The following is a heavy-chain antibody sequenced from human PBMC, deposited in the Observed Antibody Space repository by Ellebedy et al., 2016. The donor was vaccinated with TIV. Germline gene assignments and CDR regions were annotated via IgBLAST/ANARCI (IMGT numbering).Heavy chain of an antibody. CDR2: NYPRDSDT. Sequence: PGGSLRLSCKASGYAFTTFWIGWVRQMPGKGLEWMGINYPRDSDTTYSPSFQGQVTFSVDKSNNTAYLQWTSLKPSDTAMYFCARHIYWGPPQIDNWGQGTLVIVSS. D-gene: IGHD3-16*01. CDR1: GYAFTTFW. CDR3: ARHIYWGPPQIDN. J-gene: IGHJ4*02. V-gene: IGHV5-51*01.